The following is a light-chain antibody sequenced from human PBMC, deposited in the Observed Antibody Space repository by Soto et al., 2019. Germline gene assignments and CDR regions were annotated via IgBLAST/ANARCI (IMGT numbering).Light chain of an antibody. Sequence: QSMLTQPASVSGSPGQSITISCTGTSSDLGSYNRVSWYQQHPGKAPKLVIYEVNNRPSGVSNRFSGSKSGNTASLTISGLQAEDEADYYCCSFTTSSTYVFGSGIKVTVL. J-gene: IGLJ1*01. CDR1: SSDLGSYNR. CDR3: CSFTTSSTYV. V-gene: IGLV2-14*01. CDR2: EVN.